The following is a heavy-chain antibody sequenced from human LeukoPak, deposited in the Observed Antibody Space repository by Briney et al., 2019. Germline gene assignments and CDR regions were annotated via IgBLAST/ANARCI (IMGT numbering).Heavy chain of an antibody. CDR2: IYSGGST. J-gene: IGHJ4*02. Sequence: GGSLRLSCAASGFTFSSNYMSWVRQAPGKGLEWVSVIYSGGSTYYADSVKGRFTISRDNSKNTLYLQMNSLRAEDTAVYYCAKDGSPIVVVVAADYFDYWGQGTLVTVSS. D-gene: IGHD2-15*01. CDR3: AKDGSPIVVVVAADYFDY. CDR1: GFTFSSNY. V-gene: IGHV3-53*01.